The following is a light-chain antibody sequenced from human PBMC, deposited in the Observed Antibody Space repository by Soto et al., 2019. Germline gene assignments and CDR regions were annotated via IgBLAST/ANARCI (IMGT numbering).Light chain of an antibody. Sequence: EIVLTQSPGTLSLSPGERATLSCRASQSVSSSYLAWYQQTPGQAPRLLVYDTSYRATGVPDRFSGSGSGTDFTLTINRLEPEDSAVYYCPRYNSSPWTFGQGTKVEIK. V-gene: IGKV3-20*01. CDR1: QSVSSSY. J-gene: IGKJ1*01. CDR3: PRYNSSPWT. CDR2: DTS.